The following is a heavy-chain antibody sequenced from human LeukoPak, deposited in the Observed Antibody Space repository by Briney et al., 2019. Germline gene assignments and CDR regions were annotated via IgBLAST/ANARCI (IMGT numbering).Heavy chain of an antibody. V-gene: IGHV4-59*01. D-gene: IGHD5-12*01. CDR2: IYHNGDA. Sequence: SETLSLTCTVSGGSISGYYWSWIRQPPGKGLEFIGYIYHNGDANYNPSLKSRVTMSVVTPKNQFSLKVNSMTAADTAVYYCARHNRGYDLFERWGQGTLVTVSS. J-gene: IGHJ4*02. CDR3: ARHNRGYDLFER. CDR1: GGSISGYY.